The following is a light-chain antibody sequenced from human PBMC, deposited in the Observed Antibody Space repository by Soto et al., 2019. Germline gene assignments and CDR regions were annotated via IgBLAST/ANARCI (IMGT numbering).Light chain of an antibody. CDR1: QSISSN. CDR3: QQYNSRGA. Sequence: EIVMTQSPATLSVSPGERATLSCRASQSISSNLAWYQQKPGQAPRLLIYGASTRATGIPARFSGSGSGTEFTLTIGSLQSEDFAVYYCQQYNSRGAFGPGTNVDIK. J-gene: IGKJ3*01. CDR2: GAS. V-gene: IGKV3-15*01.